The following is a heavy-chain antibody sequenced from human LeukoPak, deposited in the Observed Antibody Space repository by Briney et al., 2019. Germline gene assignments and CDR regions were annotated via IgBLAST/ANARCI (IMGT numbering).Heavy chain of an antibody. CDR2: MNHISGNT. CDR1: GYTFTSYD. J-gene: IGHJ6*03. Sequence: ASVKVSCEASGYTFTSYDIHCVRHAPGQGLEWVGWMNHISGNTDYTQKLQGRVTMTRNTSKRTAYMELSRLRSEGTAVYYGARPGGLVDENYMVVWGKGDTVSLSS. D-gene: IGHD3-10*01. CDR3: ARPGGLVDENYMVV. V-gene: IGHV1-8*01.